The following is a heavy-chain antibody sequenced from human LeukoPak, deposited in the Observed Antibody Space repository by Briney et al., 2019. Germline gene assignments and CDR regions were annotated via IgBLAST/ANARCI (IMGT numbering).Heavy chain of an antibody. CDR1: GFTFNNYS. J-gene: IGHJ6*03. CDR3: AKDSAFYYIDV. CDR2: IRYNGNNQ. V-gene: IGHV3-30*02. D-gene: IGHD3-10*01. Sequence: GGSLRLSCAASGFTFNNYSMHWVRQAPGKGLEWVAFIRYNGNNQYYADSVKGRFTISRDNSKNTLYLQMNSLKGDDTAVCYCAKDSAFYYIDVWGKGTTVIISS.